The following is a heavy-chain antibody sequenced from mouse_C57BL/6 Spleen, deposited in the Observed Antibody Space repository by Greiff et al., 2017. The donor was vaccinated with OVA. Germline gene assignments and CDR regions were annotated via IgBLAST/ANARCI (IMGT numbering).Heavy chain of an antibody. CDR1: GYSLTSYG. J-gene: IGHJ1*03. CDR2: IWSGGSR. V-gene: IGHV2-2*01. Sequence: QVQLQQSGPGLVQPSQSLSITCTVSGYSLTSYGVNWVRQSPGKGLEWLGVIWSGGSRDYNAAFISRLSISKDNAKSQVFFKMNSLQADDTAIYDCARNLNLAGYFDVWGTGTTVTVSS. CDR3: ARNLNLAGYFDV. D-gene: IGHD3-3*01.